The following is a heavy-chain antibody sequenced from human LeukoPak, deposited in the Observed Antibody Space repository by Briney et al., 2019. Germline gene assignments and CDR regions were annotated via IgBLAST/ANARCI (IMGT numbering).Heavy chain of an antibody. Sequence: PGGSLRLSCVASGFTFSRHAMSWVRKAPGKGLEWVSTISGTGVRTFYADSVMGRFTISRDNSKNTLYLQVNSLRAEDPAVYYCAKGGDSSGYSATGDFWGQGTLVTVSS. CDR1: GFTFSRHA. D-gene: IGHD3-22*01. V-gene: IGHV3-23*01. CDR3: AKGGDSSGYSATGDF. J-gene: IGHJ4*02. CDR2: ISGTGVRT.